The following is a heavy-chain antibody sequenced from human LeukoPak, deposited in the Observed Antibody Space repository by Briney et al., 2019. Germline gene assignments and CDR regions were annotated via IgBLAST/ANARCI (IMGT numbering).Heavy chain of an antibody. CDR2: INPNSGGT. CDR3: ARASSRQLVLAPFDY. D-gene: IGHD6-13*01. V-gene: IGHV1-2*02. J-gene: IGHJ4*02. Sequence: GASVKVSCKASGYTFTGYYMHWVRQAPGQGLEWMGWINPNSGGTNYAQKFQGRVTMTRDTSISTAYMELSRLRSDDTAVYYCARASSRQLVLAPFDYWGQGTLVTVSS. CDR1: GYTFTGYY.